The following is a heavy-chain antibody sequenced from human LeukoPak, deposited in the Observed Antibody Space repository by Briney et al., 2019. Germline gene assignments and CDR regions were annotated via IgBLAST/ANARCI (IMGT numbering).Heavy chain of an antibody. V-gene: IGHV3-23*01. CDR1: GLTFSTYA. CDR2: LSDSGGST. D-gene: IGHD2-2*01. CDR3: ARDRTSHYGFDP. J-gene: IGHJ5*02. Sequence: GGSLRLSCAASGLTFSTYAMTWVRQAPGKGLEWVSTLSDSGGSTYYADSVKGRFTISRDNSKNTLYLQMNSLRAEDTAVYYCARDRTSHYGFDPWGQGTLVTVSS.